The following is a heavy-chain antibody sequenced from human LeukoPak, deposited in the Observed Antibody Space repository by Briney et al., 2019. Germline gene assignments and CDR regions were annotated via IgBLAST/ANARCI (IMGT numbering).Heavy chain of an antibody. CDR1: GYTFTGCY. CDR3: ARAQDYYDSSGYPDY. V-gene: IGHV1-2*02. CDR2: INPNSGGT. Sequence: ASVKVSCKASGYTFTGCYMHWVRQAPGQGLEWMGWINPNSGGTNYAQKFQGRVTMTRDTSISTAYMELSRLRSDDTAVYYCARAQDYYDSSGYPDYWGQGTLVTVSS. J-gene: IGHJ4*02. D-gene: IGHD3-22*01.